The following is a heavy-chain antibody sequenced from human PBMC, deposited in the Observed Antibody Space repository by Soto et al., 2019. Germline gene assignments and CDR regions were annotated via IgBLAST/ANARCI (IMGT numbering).Heavy chain of an antibody. CDR2: INTDGSDT. CDR3: QSSRCCNSGNGTDN. V-gene: IGHV3-74*01. J-gene: IGHJ4*02. D-gene: IGHD6-13*01. Sequence: GGSLRLSCEASGFTFSVYWMPWVRQPPGKELVWVSRINTDGSDTRYADSVKGRFTISRANAENTLYLQINSLRADDTGVYYCQSSRCCNSGNGTDNWDQGSLLTVSS. CDR1: GFTFSVYW.